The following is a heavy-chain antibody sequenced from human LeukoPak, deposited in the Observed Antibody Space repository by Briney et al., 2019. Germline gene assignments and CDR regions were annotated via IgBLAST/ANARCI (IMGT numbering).Heavy chain of an antibody. Sequence: GGSLRLSCAASGFTFSSYWMSWVRQAPGKGLEWVANIKQDGSEKYYVDSVKGRFTISRDNAKNSLYLQMNSLRAEDTAVYYCAPKWELLPIDYWGQGTLVTVSS. CDR3: APKWELLPIDY. CDR1: GFTFSSYW. CDR2: IKQDGSEK. J-gene: IGHJ4*02. V-gene: IGHV3-7*01. D-gene: IGHD1-26*01.